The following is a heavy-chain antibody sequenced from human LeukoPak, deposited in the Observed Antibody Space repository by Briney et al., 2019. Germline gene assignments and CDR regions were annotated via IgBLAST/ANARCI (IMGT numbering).Heavy chain of an antibody. Sequence: GGSLRLSCAASGFTFSSYAMSWVRQAPGKGLEWVSAISGSGGSTYYADSVKGRFTISRDNSKNTLYLQMNSLRAEDTAVYYCAKDALFIVGATEDAFDIWGQGTMVTVSS. J-gene: IGHJ3*02. CDR3: AKDALFIVGATEDAFDI. D-gene: IGHD1-26*01. CDR2: ISGSGGST. V-gene: IGHV3-23*01. CDR1: GFTFSSYA.